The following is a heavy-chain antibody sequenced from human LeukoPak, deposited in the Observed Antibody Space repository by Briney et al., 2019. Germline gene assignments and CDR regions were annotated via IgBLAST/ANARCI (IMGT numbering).Heavy chain of an antibody. CDR1: GSTFSTYG. J-gene: IGHJ4*02. Sequence: GGSLRLSCAASGSTFSTYGITWVRQAPGKGLEWVSAISGRADLTFYADSVKGRFTISRDNSKNTLYLQMNSLRAEDTAVYYCAKRGPGSPQSGKYYFDYWGQGTLVTVSS. CDR2: ISGRADLT. V-gene: IGHV3-23*01. D-gene: IGHD3-10*01. CDR3: AKRGPGSPQSGKYYFDY.